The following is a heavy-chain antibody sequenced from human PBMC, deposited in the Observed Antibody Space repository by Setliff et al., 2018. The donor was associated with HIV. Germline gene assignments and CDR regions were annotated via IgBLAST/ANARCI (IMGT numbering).Heavy chain of an antibody. J-gene: IGHJ4*02. CDR1: GYTLTELS. CDR3: VTGSAARPFDC. Sequence: ASVKVSCKVSGYTLTELSRHWVRQAPGKGLEWMGSFDPKDGKTRYAQKFQGRVTMTEDTSTDTAYMELSSLRSEDTAVYYYVTGSAARPFDCWGQGTLVTVS. D-gene: IGHD6-6*01. V-gene: IGHV1-24*01. CDR2: FDPKDGKT.